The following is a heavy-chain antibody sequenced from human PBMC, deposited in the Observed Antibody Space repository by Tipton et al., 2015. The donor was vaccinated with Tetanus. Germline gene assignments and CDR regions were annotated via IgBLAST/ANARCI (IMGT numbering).Heavy chain of an antibody. CDR2: ISPFNENV. CDR1: GYTFTHYG. D-gene: IGHD3/OR15-3a*01. CDR3: ARGRGLGPHEYFEH. Sequence: QMQLVQSGAEVKKPGASVKVSCKASGYTFTHYGVNWVRQAPGQWLEWMGWISPFNENVNYAEKFRGRLTMTTDRSTGTVSMDLRSLKSDDTAIYYCARGRGLGPHEYFEHWGQGTLVTVSS. V-gene: IGHV1-18*01. J-gene: IGHJ5*02.